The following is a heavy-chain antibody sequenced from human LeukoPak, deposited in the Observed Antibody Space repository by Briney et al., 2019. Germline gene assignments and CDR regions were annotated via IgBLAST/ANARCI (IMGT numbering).Heavy chain of an antibody. CDR2: IKQDGNEK. D-gene: IGHD3-10*01. CDR3: ARERGSGSYYFPLTG. J-gene: IGHJ4*02. V-gene: IGHV3-7*01. CDR1: GFTFSSDW. Sequence: GGSLRLSCVATGFTFSSDWMSWVRQAPGKGLEWVANIKQDGNEKYYVDSVKGRFTVSRDNVKNTMHLQMTSLRVEDTAVYYCARERGSGSYYFPLTGWGQGTLVTVSS.